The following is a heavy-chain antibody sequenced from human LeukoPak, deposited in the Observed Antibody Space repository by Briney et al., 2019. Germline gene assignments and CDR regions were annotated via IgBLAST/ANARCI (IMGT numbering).Heavy chain of an antibody. Sequence: GGSLRLSCAASGFTFSSYAMSWVRQAPGKGLEWVSAISGSGGSTYYADSVKGRFTISRDNSKNTLYLQMNSLKTEDTAVYYCTTGDDYGDYRTIYYFDYWGQGTLVTVSS. CDR2: ISGSGGST. D-gene: IGHD4-17*01. V-gene: IGHV3-23*01. CDR1: GFTFSSYA. CDR3: TTGDDYGDYRTIYYFDY. J-gene: IGHJ4*02.